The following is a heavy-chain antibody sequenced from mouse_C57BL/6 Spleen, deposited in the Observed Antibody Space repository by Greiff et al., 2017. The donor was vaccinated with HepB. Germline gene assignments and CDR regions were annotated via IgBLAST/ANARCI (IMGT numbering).Heavy chain of an antibody. Sequence: QVQLQQSGAELVKPGASVKLSCKASGYTFTEYTIHWVKQRSGQDLEWIGWFYPGSGSIKYNEKFKDKATLTADKSSSTVYMELSRLTSEDSAVYFCARHEDRGLYDGYYDYAMDYWGQGTSVTVSS. CDR1: GYTFTEYT. D-gene: IGHD2-3*01. CDR3: ARHEDRGLYDGYYDYAMDY. V-gene: IGHV1-62-2*01. J-gene: IGHJ4*01. CDR2: FYPGSGSI.